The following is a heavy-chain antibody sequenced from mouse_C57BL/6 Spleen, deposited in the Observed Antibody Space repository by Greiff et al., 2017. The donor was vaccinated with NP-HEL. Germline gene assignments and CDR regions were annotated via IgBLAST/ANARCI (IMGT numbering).Heavy chain of an antibody. D-gene: IGHD2-4*01. V-gene: IGHV14-2*01. CDR3: ARTIYYDYDYAMDY. J-gene: IGHJ4*01. CDR2: IDPEDGET. CDR1: GFNIKDYY. Sequence: EVKLMESGAELVKPGASVKLSCTASGFNIKDYYMHWVKQRTEQGLEWIGRIDPEDGETKYAQKFQGKATITADTSSNTAYLQLSSLTSEDTAVYYFARTIYYDYDYAMDYWGQGTSVTVSS.